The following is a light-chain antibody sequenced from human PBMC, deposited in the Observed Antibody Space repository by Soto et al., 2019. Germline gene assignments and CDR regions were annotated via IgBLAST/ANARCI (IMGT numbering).Light chain of an antibody. V-gene: IGKV1-5*01. Sequence: DIQMTQSPSTLSASVGDRVTITCRASQSVSTWLAWYQQKLGKAPKLLIYDASSLEGGVPSRFSASGFGLEFTLTITSMRPDDFATYHCQQYHAFPWTFGQGTKVEIK. CDR1: QSVSTW. J-gene: IGKJ1*01. CDR3: QQYHAFPWT. CDR2: DAS.